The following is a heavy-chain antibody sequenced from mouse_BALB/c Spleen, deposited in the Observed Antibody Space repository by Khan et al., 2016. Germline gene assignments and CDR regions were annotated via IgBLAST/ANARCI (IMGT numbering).Heavy chain of an antibody. Sequence: QIQLVQSGPELKKPGETVKISCKASGYTFTDYGMNWVKQAPGKGLKWMGRINTYTGESTYADDFKGRFAFALETSASTAYLQIINLKSEDTATYSCGNGFGNYGFFDFWGQGTTLTVSS. D-gene: IGHD2-1*01. CDR3: GNGFGNYGFFDF. CDR2: INTYTGES. CDR1: GYTFTDYG. J-gene: IGHJ2*01. V-gene: IGHV9-3-1*01.